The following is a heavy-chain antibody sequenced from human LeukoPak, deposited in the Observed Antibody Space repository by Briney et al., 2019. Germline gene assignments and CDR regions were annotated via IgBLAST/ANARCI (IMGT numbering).Heavy chain of an antibody. J-gene: IGHJ4*02. CDR3: ARELAGVDY. V-gene: IGHV3-23*01. CDR2: IVGTSAIT. D-gene: IGHD3-3*01. Sequence: GGSLRLSCAASGFTFSSYAMSWVRQAPGKGLEWVSTIVGTSAITYCADSVKGRFTISRGNSKSTLFLQMSSLRPEDTAVYYCARELAGVDYWGQGTLVTVSS. CDR1: GFTFSSYA.